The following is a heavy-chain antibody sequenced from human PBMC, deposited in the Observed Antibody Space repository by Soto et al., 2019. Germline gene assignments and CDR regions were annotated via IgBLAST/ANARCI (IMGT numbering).Heavy chain of an antibody. V-gene: IGHV4-38-2*01. CDR3: ARKKGAGTEYYYYGMDV. CDR2: IYHSGST. J-gene: IGHJ6*02. CDR1: GYSISSGYY. D-gene: IGHD6-19*01. Sequence: PSETLSLTCAVSGYSISSGYYWGWIRQPPGKGLEWIGSIYHSGSTYYNPSLKSRVTISVDTSKNQFSLKLSSVTAADTAVYYCARKKGAGTEYYYYGMDVWGQGTTVTVS.